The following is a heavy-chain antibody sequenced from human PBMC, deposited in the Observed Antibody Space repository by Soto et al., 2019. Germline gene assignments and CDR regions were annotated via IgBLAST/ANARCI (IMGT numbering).Heavy chain of an antibody. CDR3: VRTSLVVAAATREDY. V-gene: IGHV3-74*01. Sequence: EVQLVQSGGGLVQPGGSLRLSCAASGFTFSSYWMHWVRQAPGKGLLWVSRINSDGSRTSYADSVKGRFTIFRDNAKNTLYLQMNSLRAEDTAVYYCVRTSLVVAAATREDYCGQGTLVTVSS. J-gene: IGHJ4*01. CDR2: INSDGSRT. CDR1: GFTFSSYW. D-gene: IGHD2-15*01.